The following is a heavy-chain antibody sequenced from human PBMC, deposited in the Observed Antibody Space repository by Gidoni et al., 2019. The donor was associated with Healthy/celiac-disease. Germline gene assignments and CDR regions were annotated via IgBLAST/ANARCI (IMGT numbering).Heavy chain of an antibody. CDR2: ISYDGSNK. D-gene: IGHD1-26*01. V-gene: IGHV3-30*18. Sequence: QVQLVESGGGVVKPGRSLRLSCAASGFTFSSYGMHWVRQAPGKGLEWVAVISYDGSNKYYADSVKGRFTISRDNSKNTLYLQMNSLRAEDTAVYYCAKNSGSYSGANFDYWGQGTLVTVSS. CDR3: AKNSGSYSGANFDY. CDR1: GFTFSSYG. J-gene: IGHJ4*02.